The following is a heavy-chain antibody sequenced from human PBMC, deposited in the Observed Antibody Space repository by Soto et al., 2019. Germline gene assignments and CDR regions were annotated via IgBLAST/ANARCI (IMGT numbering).Heavy chain of an antibody. V-gene: IGHV4-59*01. CDR3: ARGGVLLWFGESPGGWFDP. D-gene: IGHD3-10*01. CDR1: GGSISSYY. J-gene: IGHJ5*02. CDR2: IYYSGST. Sequence: PSETLSLTYTVSGGSISSYYWSWIRQPPGKGLEWIGYIYYSGSTNYNPSLKSRVTISVDTSKNQFSLKPSSVTAADTAVYYCARGGVLLWFGESPGGWFDPWGQGTLVTVSS.